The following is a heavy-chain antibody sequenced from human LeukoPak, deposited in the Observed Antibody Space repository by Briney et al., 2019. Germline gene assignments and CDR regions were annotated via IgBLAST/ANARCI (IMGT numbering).Heavy chain of an antibody. D-gene: IGHD2-21*02. CDR3: ASYCGGDCSTDY. J-gene: IGHJ4*02. Sequence: GGSLRLSCAASGFTFSSYSMHWVGQAPGKGLEWVSYISSSSSYIYYADSVKGRFTISRDNAKNSLYLQMNSLRAEDTAVYYCASYCGGDCSTDYWGQGTLVTVSS. CDR2: ISSSSSYI. CDR1: GFTFSSYS. V-gene: IGHV3-21*05.